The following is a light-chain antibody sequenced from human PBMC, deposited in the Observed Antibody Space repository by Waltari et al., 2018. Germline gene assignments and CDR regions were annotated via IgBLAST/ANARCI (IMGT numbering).Light chain of an antibody. J-gene: IGLJ2*01. CDR3: SAYARSSIFGL. Sequence: QAALTQSPSVSGSPGQSVTISCTGTSSDIGGYNRVSWYQQHPGKAPKLMIYEVSNRPSGVSDRFSGSKSGNTASLISSGLQAEDEADYYCSAYARSSIFGLFGGGTRLTVL. CDR1: SSDIGGYNR. CDR2: EVS. V-gene: IGLV2-14*01.